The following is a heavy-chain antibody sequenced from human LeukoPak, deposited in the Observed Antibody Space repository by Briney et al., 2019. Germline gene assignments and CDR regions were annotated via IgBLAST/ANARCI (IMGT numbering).Heavy chain of an antibody. D-gene: IGHD1-26*01. CDR2: ISGRGDTT. V-gene: IGHV3-23*01. J-gene: IGHJ4*02. Sequence: PGGSLRLSCAASGFTFSSYAMSWVRQAPGKGLEWVSVISGRGDTTYYADSVKGRFTISRDNSKNTLYLQMNSLRAEDTAIYYCAEIVGATTEAFFDYWGQGTLDTVSS. CDR3: AEIVGATTEAFFDY. CDR1: GFTFSSYA.